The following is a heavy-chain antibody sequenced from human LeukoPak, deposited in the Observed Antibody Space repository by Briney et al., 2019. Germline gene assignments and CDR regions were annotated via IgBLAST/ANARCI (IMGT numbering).Heavy chain of an antibody. CDR1: GGSFSGYY. CDR2: INHSGST. Sequence: PSETLSLTCAVYGGSFSGYYWSWIRQPPGKGLEWIGEINHSGSTNYNPSLKSRVTISVDTSKNQFSLKLSSVTAADTAVYYCARLGSYGGGDYWGQGTLVTVSS. J-gene: IGHJ4*02. D-gene: IGHD1-26*01. V-gene: IGHV4-34*01. CDR3: ARLGSYGGGDY.